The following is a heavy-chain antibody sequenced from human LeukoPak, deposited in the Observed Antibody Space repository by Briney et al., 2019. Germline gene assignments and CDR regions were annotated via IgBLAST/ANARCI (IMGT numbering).Heavy chain of an antibody. V-gene: IGHV3-21*01. J-gene: IGHJ4*02. CDR3: ARRSRY. Sequence: GGSLRLSCAASGFTFSSYSMNWVRQAPGKGLEWVSSITSSSSYTYYADSVKGRFTLSRDNAKNSLYLQMNSLRAEDTAVYYCARRSRYWGQGTLVTVSS. D-gene: IGHD6-13*01. CDR1: GFTFSSYS. CDR2: ITSSSSYT.